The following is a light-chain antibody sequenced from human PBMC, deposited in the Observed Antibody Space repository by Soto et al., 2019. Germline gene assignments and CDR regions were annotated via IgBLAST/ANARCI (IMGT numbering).Light chain of an antibody. V-gene: IGKV3-20*01. CDR1: QSVSSSY. CDR2: GAS. CDR3: QQYGSSALT. Sequence: EIVLTQSPGTLSLSPGERATLSCRASQSVSSSYLAWYQQKPGQAPRLLIYGASSRATGMPDRLSGSGSGTDFTLTISRLEPEDFAVCYCQQYGSSALTFGGGTKVEIK. J-gene: IGKJ4*01.